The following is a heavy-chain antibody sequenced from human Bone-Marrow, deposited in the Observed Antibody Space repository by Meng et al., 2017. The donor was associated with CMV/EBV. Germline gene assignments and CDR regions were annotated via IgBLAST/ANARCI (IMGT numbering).Heavy chain of an antibody. CDR1: GFTFSSYW. Sequence: GESLKIFCAASGFTFSSYWMSWVRQAPGKGLEWVANIKQDGSEKYYVDSVKGRFTISRDNAKNSLYLQMNSLRAEDTAVYYCARVVPAAMYYYYYGMDVWGQGTTVTVSS. J-gene: IGHJ6*02. V-gene: IGHV3-7*01. CDR2: IKQDGSEK. D-gene: IGHD2-2*01. CDR3: ARVVPAAMYYYYYGMDV.